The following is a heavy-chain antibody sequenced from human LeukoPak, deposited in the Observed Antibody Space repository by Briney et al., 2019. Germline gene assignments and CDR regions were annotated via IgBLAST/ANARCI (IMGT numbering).Heavy chain of an antibody. Sequence: GGSLRLSCAASGFTFSSYEMNWVRQAPGKGLEWVSYISSSGSTIYYADSVKGQFTISRDNAKNSLYLQMNSLRAEDTAVYYCARGPHYYDSSGYYYRLLDYWGQGTLVTVSS. D-gene: IGHD3-22*01. CDR3: ARGPHYYDSSGYYYRLLDY. V-gene: IGHV3-48*03. J-gene: IGHJ4*02. CDR2: ISSSGSTI. CDR1: GFTFSSYE.